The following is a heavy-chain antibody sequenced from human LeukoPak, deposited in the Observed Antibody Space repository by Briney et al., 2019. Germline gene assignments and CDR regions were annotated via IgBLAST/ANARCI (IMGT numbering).Heavy chain of an antibody. D-gene: IGHD1-26*01. CDR2: TRSKANGYTT. Sequence: PGGSLRLSRAASGFTFSDHYMDWVRQAPGKGLEWVGRTRSKANGYTTEYAASVKGRFTISRDDSKNSLYLQMNSLNTEDTAVYYCARTRTSGSYHFDSWGQGTLVTVSS. J-gene: IGHJ4*02. CDR3: ARTRTSGSYHFDS. CDR1: GFTFSDHY. V-gene: IGHV3-72*01.